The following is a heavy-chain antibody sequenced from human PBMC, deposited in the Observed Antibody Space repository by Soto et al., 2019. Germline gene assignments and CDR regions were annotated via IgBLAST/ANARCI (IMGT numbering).Heavy chain of an antibody. CDR2: IYPGDSDS. CDR3: ARHGFYGDYPSNYFDP. D-gene: IGHD4-17*01. V-gene: IGHV5-51*01. Sequence: QKISCEGFGYNFATYWIAWVRQMPGKGLEYMGIIYPGDSDSRYSPSFQGQVTFSADKSISTAYLQWSSLKASDTAMYYCARHGFYGDYPSNYFDPWGQGTLVTVSS. J-gene: IGHJ5*02. CDR1: GYNFATYW.